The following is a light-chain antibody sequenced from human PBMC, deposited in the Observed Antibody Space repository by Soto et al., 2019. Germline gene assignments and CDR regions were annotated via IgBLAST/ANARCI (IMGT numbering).Light chain of an antibody. Sequence: EIVLTQSPATLSLSQGERATLSCRSSQSISRYLAWYQQKPGQAPRLLIYYASHRATGIPARFSGSGSGIHFTITIRSLEPEEFTVYYCKQRSNWFTLVSGTKVEIK. CDR2: YAS. J-gene: IGKJ4*01. CDR1: QSISRY. CDR3: KQRSNWFT. V-gene: IGKV3-11*01.